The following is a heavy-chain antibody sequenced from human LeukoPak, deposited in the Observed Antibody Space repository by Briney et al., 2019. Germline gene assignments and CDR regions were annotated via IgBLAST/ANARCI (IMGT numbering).Heavy chain of an antibody. CDR3: ARDDSSSSTRFDP. CDR2: INHSGST. Sequence: SETPSLTCAVYGGSFSGYYWSWIRQPPGKGLEWIGEINHSGSTNYNPSLKSRVTISVDTSKNQFSLKLSSVTAADTAVYYCARDDSSSSTRFDPWGQGTLVTVSS. V-gene: IGHV4-34*01. D-gene: IGHD6-6*01. CDR1: GGSFSGYY. J-gene: IGHJ5*02.